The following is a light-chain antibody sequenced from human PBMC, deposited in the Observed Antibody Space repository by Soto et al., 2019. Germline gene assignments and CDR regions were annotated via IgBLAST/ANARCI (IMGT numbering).Light chain of an antibody. CDR3: MQGTHWPIT. V-gene: IGKV2-30*02. CDR2: KVS. CDR1: QSLVHSDGIAY. Sequence: DVVMTQSPLSLPVTLGQPASISCRSNQSLVHSDGIAYFSWFQQRPGRSPRRLIYKVSNRDSGVPARFSGSGSGTDFALKISRVEAEDVGAYYCMQGTHWPITCGQGTRLEIK. J-gene: IGKJ5*01.